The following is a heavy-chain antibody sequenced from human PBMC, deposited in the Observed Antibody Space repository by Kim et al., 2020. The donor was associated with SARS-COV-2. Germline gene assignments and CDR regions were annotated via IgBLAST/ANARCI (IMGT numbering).Heavy chain of an antibody. J-gene: IGHJ6*02. CDR2: ISWDGYST. Sequence: GGSLRLSCAASGFTFDTYTMHWVRQGPGKGLEWVSLISWDGYSTYYAGSVKGRFTISRDNSKNSLYLQMNSLRTEDAALYYCAKAGPLYYYDSRSYYPDVWGQGTTVAVSS. D-gene: IGHD3-10*01. CDR3: AKAGPLYYYDSRSYYPDV. V-gene: IGHV3-43*01. CDR1: GFTFDTYT.